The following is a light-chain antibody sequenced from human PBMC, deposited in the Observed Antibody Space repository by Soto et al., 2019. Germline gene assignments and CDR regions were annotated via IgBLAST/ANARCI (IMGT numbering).Light chain of an antibody. Sequence: ALTHPASVSGSPGQSITISCTGTSSDVGGYNYVSWYQQHPGNAPRLMIYEVNNRPSGVPNRFSGSKSGNTASLTISGLQAEDEADYYCSSKTSSRTPFVFGTGTKVTVL. J-gene: IGLJ1*01. V-gene: IGLV2-14*01. CDR1: SSDVGGYNY. CDR2: EVN. CDR3: SSKTSSRTPFV.